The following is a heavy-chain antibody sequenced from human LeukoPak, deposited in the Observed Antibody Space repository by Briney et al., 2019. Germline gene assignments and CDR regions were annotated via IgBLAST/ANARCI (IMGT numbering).Heavy chain of an antibody. V-gene: IGHV1-8*01. D-gene: IGHD3-3*01. J-gene: IGHJ5*02. CDR3: ARIHDFWSGSQNWFDP. CDR1: GYTFTSYD. CDR2: MNPNSGNT. Sequence: GASVKVPCKASGYTFTSYDINWVRQATGQGLEWMGWMNPNSGNTGYAQKFQGRVTMTRNTSISTAYMELSSLRSEDTAVYYCARIHDFWSGSQNWFDPWGQGTLVTVSS.